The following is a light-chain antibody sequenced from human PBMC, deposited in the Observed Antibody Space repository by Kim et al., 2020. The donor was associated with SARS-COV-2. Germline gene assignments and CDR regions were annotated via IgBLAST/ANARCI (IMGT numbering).Light chain of an antibody. V-gene: IGLV6-57*04. J-gene: IGLJ3*02. CDR3: QSYDDDNWV. CDR1: SGTIASNF. Sequence: LTQPQSVSESPGKTVTISYTRSSGTIASNFVQWYQQRPGSAPTIVIYEDDQRPSGVPERFSGSIDSSSNSASLTISGLKTEDEANYYCQSYDDDNWVFGGGTQLTVL. CDR2: EDD.